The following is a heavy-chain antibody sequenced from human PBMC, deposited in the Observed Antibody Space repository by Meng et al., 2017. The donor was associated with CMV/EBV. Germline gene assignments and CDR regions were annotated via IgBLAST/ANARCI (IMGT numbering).Heavy chain of an antibody. Sequence: GESLKISCAASGFTFSSYGMHWVRQAPGKGPEWVAFIRYDGSNKYYADSVKGRFTISRDNSKNTLYLQMNSLRAEDTAVYYCAKGFQQQLAFDYWGQGTLVTVSS. J-gene: IGHJ4*02. CDR2: IRYDGSNK. D-gene: IGHD6-13*01. CDR3: AKGFQQQLAFDY. V-gene: IGHV3-30*02. CDR1: GFTFSSYG.